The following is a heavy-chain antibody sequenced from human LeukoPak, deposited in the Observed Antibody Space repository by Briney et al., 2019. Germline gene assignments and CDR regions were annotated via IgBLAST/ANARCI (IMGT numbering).Heavy chain of an antibody. Sequence: WVRQAPGKGLEWIGSIYYSGSTYYNPSLKSRVTISVDTSKNQFSLKLSSVTAADTAVYYCARVRLGTYYMDVWGKGTTVTVSS. CDR2: IYYSGST. CDR3: ARVRLGTYYMDV. V-gene: IGHV4-39*07. D-gene: IGHD7-27*01. J-gene: IGHJ6*03.